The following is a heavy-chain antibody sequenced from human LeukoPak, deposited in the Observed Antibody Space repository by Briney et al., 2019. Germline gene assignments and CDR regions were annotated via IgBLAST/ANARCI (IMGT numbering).Heavy chain of an antibody. CDR1: GFTFSSYW. D-gene: IGHD6-19*01. J-gene: IGHJ4*02. Sequence: PGGSLRLSCAASGFTFSSYWMSWDRQAPGKGLEWVANIKQDGSEKYYVDSVKGRFTISRDNAKNSLYLEMKSLRAEDTAVYYCARAFIAVAADYWGQGTLVTVSS. V-gene: IGHV3-7*04. CDR3: ARAFIAVAADY. CDR2: IKQDGSEK.